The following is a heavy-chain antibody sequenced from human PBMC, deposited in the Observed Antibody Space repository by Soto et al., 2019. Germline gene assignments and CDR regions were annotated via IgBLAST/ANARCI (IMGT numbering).Heavy chain of an antibody. CDR1: CGSFSGYY. Sequence: SETLSLTCAFYCGSFSGYYWSWIRQPPGKGLEWIGEINHSGSTNYNPSLKSRVTISVDTSKNQFSLKLSSVTAADTAVYYCARAKGYSYGYVGWFDPWGQGTLVTVSS. CDR2: INHSGST. V-gene: IGHV4-34*01. D-gene: IGHD5-18*01. J-gene: IGHJ5*02. CDR3: ARAKGYSYGYVGWFDP.